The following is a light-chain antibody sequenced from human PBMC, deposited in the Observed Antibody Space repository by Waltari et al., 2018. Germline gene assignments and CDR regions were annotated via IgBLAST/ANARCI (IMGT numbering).Light chain of an antibody. CDR2: GAS. CDR3: QQYNNWQLT. J-gene: IGKJ4*01. Sequence: EIVVTQSPATLSVSLGERATLSCRASQSVRSDFAWYRQKPGQAPRLLIYGASTRATGVSARFSGSGSGTEFTLTITSLQSEDSAVYFCQQYNNWQLTFGGGTKVEIK. V-gene: IGKV3-15*01. CDR1: QSVRSD.